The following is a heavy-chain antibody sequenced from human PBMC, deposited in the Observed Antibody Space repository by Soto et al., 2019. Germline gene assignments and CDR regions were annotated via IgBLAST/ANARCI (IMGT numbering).Heavy chain of an antibody. CDR1: GVSISSGGYS. D-gene: IGHD5-18*01. CDR2: IYHSGST. CDR3: ARDKGSGYSYGQGNWFDP. V-gene: IGHV4-30-2*01. J-gene: IGHJ5*02. Sequence: SETLSLTCAVSGVSISSGGYSWSWIRQPPGKGLEWIGYIYHSGSTYYNPSLKSRVTISVDRSKNQFSLKLSSVTAADTAVYYCARDKGSGYSYGQGNWFDPWGQGTLVTVSS.